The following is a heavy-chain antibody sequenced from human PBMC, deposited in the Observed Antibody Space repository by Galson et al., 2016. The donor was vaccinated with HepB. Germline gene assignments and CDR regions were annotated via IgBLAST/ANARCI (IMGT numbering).Heavy chain of an antibody. Sequence: SLRLSCAASGFNVSDTYMTWLRQPPGKGLEWVSVIHRDGHTYPPASVKGRFSISRDNLKNTVDLQMNRLRAEDTAVYYCARGLHCTGGRCYFGPWFDAWGQGSLVTVSS. J-gene: IGHJ5*02. V-gene: IGHV3-53*03. CDR3: ARGLHCTGGRCYFGPWFDA. CDR2: IHRDGHT. D-gene: IGHD2-15*01. CDR1: GFNVSDTY.